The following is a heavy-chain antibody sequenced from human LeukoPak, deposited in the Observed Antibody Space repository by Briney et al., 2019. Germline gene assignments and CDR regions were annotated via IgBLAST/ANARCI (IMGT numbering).Heavy chain of an antibody. Sequence: ASVKVSCKASDYTFTSYGISWVRQAPGQGLEWMGWISAYNGNTNYAQKLQGRVTMTTDTSTSTAYMELRSLRSDDTAVYYCAREKLPLFGLLFVPYYFDYWGQGTLVTVSS. CDR2: ISAYNGNT. CDR3: AREKLPLFGLLFVPYYFDY. D-gene: IGHD2-21*02. CDR1: DYTFTSYG. J-gene: IGHJ4*02. V-gene: IGHV1-18*01.